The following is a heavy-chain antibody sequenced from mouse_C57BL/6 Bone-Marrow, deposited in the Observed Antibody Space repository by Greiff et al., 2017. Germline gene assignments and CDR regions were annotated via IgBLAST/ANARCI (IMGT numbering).Heavy chain of an antibody. CDR1: GFSLTSYG. D-gene: IGHD2-2*01. Sequence: VQLKESGPGLVQPSQSLSITCTVSGFSLTSYGVHWVRQSPGKGLEWLGVIWSGGSTDYNAAFISRLSISTVNSKSHVFFKMNSLQADDTAIYYWAKSARRGYGYFDNWGQGTTLTVSS. CDR3: AKSARRGYGYFDN. J-gene: IGHJ2*01. CDR2: IWSGGST. V-gene: IGHV2-2*01.